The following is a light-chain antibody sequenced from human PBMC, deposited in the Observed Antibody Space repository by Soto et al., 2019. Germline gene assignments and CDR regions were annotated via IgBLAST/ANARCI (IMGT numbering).Light chain of an antibody. CDR2: SNN. CDR1: SSNIGSNT. Sequence: QSMLTQPPSASGTPGQRVPISCSGSSSNIGSNTVNWYQQLPGTAPKLVIYSNNQRPSGVPDRFSGSKSGTSASLAISGLQSEDEADYYCVAWDDSLNGYVVFGGGTKVTVL. CDR3: VAWDDSLNGYVV. V-gene: IGLV1-44*01. J-gene: IGLJ2*01.